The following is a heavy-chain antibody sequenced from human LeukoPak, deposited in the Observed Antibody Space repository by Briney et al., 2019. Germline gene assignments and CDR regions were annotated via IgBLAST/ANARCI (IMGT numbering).Heavy chain of an antibody. CDR2: IYPGDSDT. J-gene: IGHJ5*02. Sequence: GESLKISCKGSGYTFSSNWIGWVRQMPGKGLEWMGIIYPGDSDTRYSPSFQGQVTISADKSTSTAYLQWSSLKASDNAMYYCARMDSGGDCRDHWGQGTLVSVSS. CDR1: GYTFSSNW. D-gene: IGHD2-21*02. V-gene: IGHV5-51*01. CDR3: ARMDSGGDCRDH.